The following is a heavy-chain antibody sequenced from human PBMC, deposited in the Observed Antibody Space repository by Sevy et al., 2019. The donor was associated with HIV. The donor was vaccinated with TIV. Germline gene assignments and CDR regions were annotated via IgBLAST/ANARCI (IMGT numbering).Heavy chain of an antibody. CDR2: IKQDGSEK. CDR1: GFTFSSYW. V-gene: IGHV3-7*01. D-gene: IGHD4-17*01. CDR3: AREESATVTMRRYYYYGMDV. Sequence: GGSLRLSCAASGFTFSSYWMSWVRQAPGKGLEWVANIKQDGSEKYYVDSVKGRFTIYRDNATNSLYLHMNSLRAEDTAVYYCAREESATVTMRRYYYYGMDVWGQGTTVTVSS. J-gene: IGHJ6*02.